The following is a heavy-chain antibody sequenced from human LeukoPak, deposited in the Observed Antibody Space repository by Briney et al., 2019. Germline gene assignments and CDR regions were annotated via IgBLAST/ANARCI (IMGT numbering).Heavy chain of an antibody. D-gene: IGHD2-2*01. CDR3: ARLGIGVVPSAMLGDYYFDY. V-gene: IGHV4-59*08. Sequence: SETLSLTCTVSGGSISSYYWSWIRQPAGKGLEWIGYIYYSGSTKYNPSLKRRVTISVDTSKNQFSLKLTSVTAADTAVYYCARLGIGVVPSAMLGDYYFDYWGQGTLVTVSS. J-gene: IGHJ4*02. CDR1: GGSISSYY. CDR2: IYYSGST.